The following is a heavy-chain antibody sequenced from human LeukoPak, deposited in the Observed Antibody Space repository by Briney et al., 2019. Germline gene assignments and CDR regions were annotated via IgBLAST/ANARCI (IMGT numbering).Heavy chain of an antibody. D-gene: IGHD6-13*01. V-gene: IGHV4-31*03. CDR2: IYYSGST. CDR3: ARDNAAAAGLVY. J-gene: IGHJ4*02. Sequence: SQTLSLTCTVSGGSISSGGYYWSWIRQHPGKGLEWIGYIYYSGSTYYNPSLKSRVTISVDTSKNQFPLKLSSVTAADTAVYYCARDNAAAAGLVYWGQGTLVTVSS. CDR1: GGSISSGGYY.